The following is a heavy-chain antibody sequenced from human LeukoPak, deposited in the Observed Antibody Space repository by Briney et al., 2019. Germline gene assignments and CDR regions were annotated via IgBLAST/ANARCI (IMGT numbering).Heavy chain of an antibody. J-gene: IGHJ4*02. D-gene: IGHD3-3*01. CDR1: GGSFSGYY. V-gene: IGHV4-34*01. Sequence: PSETLSLTCAVYGGSFSGYYWSWIRQPPGKGLEWIGEINHSGSTNYNPSLKSRVTISVDTSKNQFSLKLSSVTAADTAVYYCARGPRRGYYDFWSGYWAYWGQGTLVTVSS. CDR2: INHSGST. CDR3: ARGPRRGYYDFWSGYWAY.